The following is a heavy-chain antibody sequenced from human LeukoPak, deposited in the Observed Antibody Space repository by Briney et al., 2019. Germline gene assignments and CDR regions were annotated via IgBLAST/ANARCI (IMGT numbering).Heavy chain of an antibody. V-gene: IGHV3-53*01. J-gene: IGHJ4*02. D-gene: IGHD1-7*01. CDR1: GFAFSSNY. CDR2: IYSGGST. Sequence: PGGSLSLSCAASGFAFSSNYMSWGRQAPGKGLEWVSVIYSGGSTYYADSVKGRFTISRDNSKNTLYLQMNSLRAEDTAVYYCAREGKTGTTYYWGQGTLVTVSS. CDR3: AREGKTGTTYY.